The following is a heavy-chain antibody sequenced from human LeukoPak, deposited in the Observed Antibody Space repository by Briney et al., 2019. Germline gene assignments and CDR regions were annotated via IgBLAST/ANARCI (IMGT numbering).Heavy chain of an antibody. D-gene: IGHD4-17*01. J-gene: IGHJ4*02. CDR1: GGTFSSYA. CDR2: IIPILGIA. V-gene: IGHV1-69*04. CDR3: AESLGYGDYVGY. Sequence: EASVKVSCKASGGTFSSYAISWVRQAPGQGLEWMGRIIPILGIANYAQKFQGRVTITADKSTSTAYMELSSLRSEDTAVYYCAESLGYGDYVGYWGQGTLVTVSS.